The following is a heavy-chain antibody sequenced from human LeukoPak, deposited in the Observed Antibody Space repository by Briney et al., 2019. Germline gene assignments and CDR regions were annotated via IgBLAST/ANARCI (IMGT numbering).Heavy chain of an antibody. CDR3: ARGPGSKMYYFDY. CDR2: ISSSSSTI. D-gene: IGHD1-1*01. Sequence: GGSLRLSCAASGFTFSSYSMNWVRQAPGKGLEWVSYISSSSSTIYYADSVKGRFTISRDNAKNSLYLQMNSLRAEDTAVYYCARGPGSKMYYFDYWGQGTLVTVSS. J-gene: IGHJ4*02. V-gene: IGHV3-48*04. CDR1: GFTFSSYS.